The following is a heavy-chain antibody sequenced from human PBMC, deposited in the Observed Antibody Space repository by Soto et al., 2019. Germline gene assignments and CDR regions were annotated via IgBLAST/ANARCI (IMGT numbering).Heavy chain of an antibody. CDR1: GGSISSSIYY. J-gene: IGHJ6*02. CDR3: ASITMIVVDPTYYYYGMDV. CDR2: IYYSGST. V-gene: IGHV4-39*01. Sequence: TLSLTRPVSGGSISSSIYYWGWIRQPPGKGLEWIGSIYYSGSTYYNPSLKSRVTISVDTSKNQFSLKLSSVTAADTAVYYCASITMIVVDPTYYYYGMDVWGQGTTVTVSS. D-gene: IGHD3-22*01.